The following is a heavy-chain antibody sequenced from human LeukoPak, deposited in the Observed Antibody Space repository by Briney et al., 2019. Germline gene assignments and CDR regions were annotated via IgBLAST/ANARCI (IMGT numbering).Heavy chain of an antibody. Sequence: GGSLRLSCAAPGFTLSSYNLNWFGKAPGKGLDWFSSFSSRSDYIYYADSVKGRFTISRDNAKNSLYLQMKSLRAEDTAVYYCARGKTSQNIVTRKTYNWFDPWGQGTLVTVSS. J-gene: IGHJ5*02. CDR2: FSSRSDYI. CDR1: GFTLSSYN. CDR3: ARGKTSQNIVTRKTYNWFDP. V-gene: IGHV3-21*01. D-gene: IGHD2/OR15-2a*01.